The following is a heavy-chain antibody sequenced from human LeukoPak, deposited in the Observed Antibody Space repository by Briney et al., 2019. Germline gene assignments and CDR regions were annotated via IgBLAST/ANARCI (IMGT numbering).Heavy chain of an antibody. V-gene: IGHV3-23*01. CDR2: ISGSGDRT. J-gene: IGHJ6*03. CDR1: GFSFSSYA. D-gene: IGHD2-2*01. Sequence: GGSLRLSCPTSGFSFSSYAMSWVRQAPGKGLQWVSAISGSGDRTYYADSVEGRFTISRDNSKNTLYLQMNSLRAEDTAVYYCAKGTSWINPYYYMDVWGKGTTVTVSS. CDR3: AKGTSWINPYYYMDV.